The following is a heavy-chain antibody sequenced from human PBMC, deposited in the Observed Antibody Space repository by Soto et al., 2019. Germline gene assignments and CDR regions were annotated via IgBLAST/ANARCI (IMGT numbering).Heavy chain of an antibody. J-gene: IGHJ3*02. CDR2: IYYSGST. Sequence: QVQLQESGPGLVKPSQTLSLTCTVSGGSISSGGYYWSWIRQHPGKGLEWIGYIYYSGSTYYNPSLKSRVTISVDTSKNQFSLKLSSVTAADTAVYYCARGYSSSWYSAFDIWAKGQWSPSLQ. V-gene: IGHV4-31*03. CDR1: GGSISSGGYY. CDR3: ARGYSSSWYSAFDI. D-gene: IGHD6-13*01.